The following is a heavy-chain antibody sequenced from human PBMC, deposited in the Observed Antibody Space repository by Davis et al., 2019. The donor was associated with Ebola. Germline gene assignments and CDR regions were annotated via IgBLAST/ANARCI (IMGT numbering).Heavy chain of an antibody. CDR2: IYYSGST. V-gene: IGHV4-59*12. Sequence: SETLSLTCTVSGGSISSYYWSWIRQPPGKGLEWIGYIYYSGSTNYNPSLKSRVTISVDTSKNQFSLKLSSVTAADTAVYYCARDRRYYYDSSGYYYYYYYGMDVWGQGTTVTVSS. CDR3: ARDRRYYYDSSGYYYYYYYGMDV. D-gene: IGHD3-22*01. CDR1: GGSISSYY. J-gene: IGHJ6*02.